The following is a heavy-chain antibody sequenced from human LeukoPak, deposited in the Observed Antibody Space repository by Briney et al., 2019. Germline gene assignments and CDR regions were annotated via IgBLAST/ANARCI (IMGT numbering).Heavy chain of an antibody. J-gene: IGHJ4*02. Sequence: ASVKVSCKASGYTFTGYYMHWVRQAPGQGLEWMGWINPNSGGTNYAQKFQGRVTMTRDTSTSTVYMELSSLRSEDTAVYYCARDRVVVVVAATRGSFLFDYWGQGTLVTVSS. CDR3: ARDRVVVVVAATRGSFLFDY. CDR1: GYTFTGYY. D-gene: IGHD2-15*01. CDR2: INPNSGGT. V-gene: IGHV1-2*02.